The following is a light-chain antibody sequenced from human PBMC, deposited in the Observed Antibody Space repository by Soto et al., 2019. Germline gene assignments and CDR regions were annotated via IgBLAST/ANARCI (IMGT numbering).Light chain of an antibody. CDR3: QKYNNWPRT. V-gene: IGKV3-15*01. Sequence: EIVMTQSPATLSVSPGERATLSCRASQSVSSNLAWYQQKPGQAPNLLIYGASTRASGIPARFSGSGSGTDFTLTISSLQSEDFAVYYCQKYNNWPRTFGQGTKVEIK. CDR1: QSVSSN. J-gene: IGKJ1*01. CDR2: GAS.